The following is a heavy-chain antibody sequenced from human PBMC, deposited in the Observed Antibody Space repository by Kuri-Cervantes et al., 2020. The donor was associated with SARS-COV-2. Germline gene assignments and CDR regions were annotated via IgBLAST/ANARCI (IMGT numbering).Heavy chain of an antibody. Sequence: GGSLRLSCAASGFTFSSYSMNWVRQAPGKGLEWVSSISSSSSYIYYADSVKGRFTISRDNARNSLYLQMNSLRAEDTAVYYCARDPSAVTPVYWGQGTLVTVSS. D-gene: IGHD4-17*01. V-gene: IGHV3-21*01. J-gene: IGHJ4*02. CDR3: ARDPSAVTPVY. CDR1: GFTFSSYS. CDR2: ISSSSSYI.